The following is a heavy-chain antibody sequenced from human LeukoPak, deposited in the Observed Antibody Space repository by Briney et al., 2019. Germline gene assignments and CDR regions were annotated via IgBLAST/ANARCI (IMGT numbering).Heavy chain of an antibody. V-gene: IGHV1-2*02. CDR2: INPNSGGT. J-gene: IGHJ4*02. D-gene: IGHD5-12*01. CDR3: ARSLTVDIEGVYFDY. CDR1: GYIFTAYY. Sequence: ASVKVSCKASGYIFTAYYMHWVRQAPGQGPEWMGWINPNSGGTNFGQKFQGRVTMTRDTSISTAYMDLSSLRSDDTAVYYCARSLTVDIEGVYFDYWGQGTPVIVSS.